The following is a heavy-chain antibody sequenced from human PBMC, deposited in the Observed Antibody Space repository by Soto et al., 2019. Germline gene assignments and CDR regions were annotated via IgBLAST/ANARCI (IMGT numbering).Heavy chain of an antibody. D-gene: IGHD3-9*01. Sequence: ASVKVSCKASAYTFTCYYMHWVRQAPGQGLEWMGWINPNSVGTNYAQKFQGWVTMTRDTSISTAYMELSRLRSDDTAVYYCARGYDILTGYYSPLSDYWGQGTLVTVSS. CDR1: AYTFTCYY. J-gene: IGHJ4*02. CDR2: INPNSVGT. CDR3: ARGYDILTGYYSPLSDY. V-gene: IGHV1-2*04.